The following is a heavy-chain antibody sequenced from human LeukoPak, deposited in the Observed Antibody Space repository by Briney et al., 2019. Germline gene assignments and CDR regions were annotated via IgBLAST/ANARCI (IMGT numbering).Heavy chain of an antibody. D-gene: IGHD6-6*01. Sequence: SETLSLTCTVSGGSISSGSYYWSWIRQPAGEGLEWIGRIYTSGSTNYNPSLKSRVTISVDTSKNQFSLKLSSVTAADTAVYYCARTYSSSSGIFDYWGQGTLVTVSS. J-gene: IGHJ4*02. CDR2: IYTSGST. CDR3: ARTYSSSSGIFDY. V-gene: IGHV4-61*02. CDR1: GGSISSGSYY.